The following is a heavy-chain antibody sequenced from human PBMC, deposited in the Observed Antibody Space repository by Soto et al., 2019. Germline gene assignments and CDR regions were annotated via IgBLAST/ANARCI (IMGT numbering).Heavy chain of an antibody. CDR1: GYTFTSYG. Sequence: ASVKVSCKASGYTFTSYGISWVRQAPGQGLEWMGWISAYNGNTNYAQKLQGRVTMTTDTSTSTAYMELRSLRSDDTAVYYCATLKVYDSSGYYPLGFDFWGQGTLVTV. CDR2: ISAYNGNT. V-gene: IGHV1-18*04. CDR3: ATLKVYDSSGYYPLGFDF. J-gene: IGHJ4*02. D-gene: IGHD3-22*01.